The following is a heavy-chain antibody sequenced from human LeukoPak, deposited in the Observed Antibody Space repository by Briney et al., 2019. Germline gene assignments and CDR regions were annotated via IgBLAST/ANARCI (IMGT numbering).Heavy chain of an antibody. Sequence: SQTLSLTCTVSGGSISSGGYYWSWIRQPPGKGLEWIGYIYYSGSTYYNPSLKSRVTISVDTSKNQFSLKLSSVTAADTAVYYCAREASIAANDAFDIWGQGTMVTVSS. V-gene: IGHV4-30-4*08. CDR2: IYYSGST. D-gene: IGHD6-6*01. CDR3: AREASIAANDAFDI. J-gene: IGHJ3*02. CDR1: GGSISSGGYY.